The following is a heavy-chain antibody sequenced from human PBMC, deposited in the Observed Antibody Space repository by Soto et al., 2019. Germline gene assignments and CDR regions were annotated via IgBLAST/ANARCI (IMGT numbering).Heavy chain of an antibody. J-gene: IGHJ4*02. Sequence: GGALKISCKGFGYNYNTYWIGWVRQMPGKGLEWLGIIYPDDSDTRYSPSFQGQASISADKSISTAYLQWSSLKASDTAMYYCARRSGYDHGDYVYFDYWGQGTLVTVSS. V-gene: IGHV5-51*01. CDR3: ARRSGYDHGDYVYFDY. D-gene: IGHD4-17*01. CDR2: IYPDDSDT. CDR1: GYNYNTYW.